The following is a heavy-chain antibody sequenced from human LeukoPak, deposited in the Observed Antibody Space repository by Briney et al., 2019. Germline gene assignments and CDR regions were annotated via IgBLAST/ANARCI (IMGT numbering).Heavy chain of an antibody. CDR3: ARDFALAARSFDY. Sequence: TGGSLRLSCAASGFTFSDYYMSWIRQAPGKGLEWVSYISSSGSTIYYADSVKGRFTISRDNAKNSLYLQMNSLRAEDTAVYYCARDFALAARSFDYWGQGTLVTVSS. CDR2: ISSSGSTI. CDR1: GFTFSDYY. D-gene: IGHD6-6*01. V-gene: IGHV3-11*04. J-gene: IGHJ4*02.